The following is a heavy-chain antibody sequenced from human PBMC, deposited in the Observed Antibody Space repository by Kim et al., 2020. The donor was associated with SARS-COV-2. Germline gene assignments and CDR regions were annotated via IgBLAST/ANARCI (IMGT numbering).Heavy chain of an antibody. CDR1: GFPVSDNY. D-gene: IGHD3-3*01. CDR3: ARDRTILDYGMDV. CDR2: IYSGGET. V-gene: IGHV3-53*01. J-gene: IGHJ6*02. Sequence: GGSLRLSCAASGFPVSDNYINWVRQAPGKGLKWVSVIYSGGETFYADSVKGRFTISRDNSKNTVYLQMNSLRAEDTAVYYCARDRTILDYGMDVWGQGTTVTVS.